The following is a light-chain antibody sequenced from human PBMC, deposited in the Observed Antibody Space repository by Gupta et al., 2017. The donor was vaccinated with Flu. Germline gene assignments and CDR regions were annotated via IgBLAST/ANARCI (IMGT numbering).Light chain of an antibody. J-gene: IGKJ2*02. CDR3: QQDGSSPGT. CDR1: QSVSRRF. Sequence: EIVLTQSPGTLSLSPGERATLSCRASQSVSRRFLAWYQQKRGQAPRLLMYGASSRANGIPDRFSGSGSGTDFILTISTREPEDFAVYYCQQDGSSPGTFGQGTKLEIK. V-gene: IGKV3-20*01. CDR2: GAS.